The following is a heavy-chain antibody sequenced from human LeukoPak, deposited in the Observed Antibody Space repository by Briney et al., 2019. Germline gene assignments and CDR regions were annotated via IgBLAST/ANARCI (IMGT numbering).Heavy chain of an antibody. CDR3: AKANWVSNADAVY. CDR2: MSGSGDKI. D-gene: IGHD7-27*01. J-gene: IGHJ4*02. CDR1: GFTFGSYS. Sequence: GGSLRLSCAASGFTFGSYSLSWVRQAAGKGLEWVSGMSGSGDKIRYADSVRGRFTISRDNSKNTLYLQMNSLRVEDTAIYYCAKANWVSNADAVYWGQGTLVTVSS. V-gene: IGHV3-23*01.